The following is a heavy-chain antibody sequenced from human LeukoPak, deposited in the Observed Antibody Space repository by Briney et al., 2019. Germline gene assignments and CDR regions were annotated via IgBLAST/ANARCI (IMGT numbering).Heavy chain of an antibody. Sequence: PSETLSLTCTVSGGSISSGSYYWSWIRQPAGKGLEWIGRIYTSGSTNYNPSLKSRVTISVDTSKNQFSLKLSSVTAADTAVYYCARDVRTELVTVTTEGPWGQGTLVTVSS. J-gene: IGHJ5*02. V-gene: IGHV4-61*02. CDR3: ARDVRTELVTVTTEGP. CDR1: GGSISSGSYY. CDR2: IYTSGST. D-gene: IGHD4-17*01.